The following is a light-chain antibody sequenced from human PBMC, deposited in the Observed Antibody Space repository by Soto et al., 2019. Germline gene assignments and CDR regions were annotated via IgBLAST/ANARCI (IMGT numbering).Light chain of an antibody. V-gene: IGLV2-8*01. J-gene: IGLJ1*01. CDR3: KSYAGSNTYV. CDR1: SFDLGDSTY. CDR2: AVV. Sequence: QSVLTQPASVSGSPGQSITVSCTGISFDLGDSTYVSWYQHHPGKAPRLIIYAVVQLPSGVPDRFSGSESGNAFSLTVSGLQAADEADYFCKSYAGSNTYVFGSGTKV.